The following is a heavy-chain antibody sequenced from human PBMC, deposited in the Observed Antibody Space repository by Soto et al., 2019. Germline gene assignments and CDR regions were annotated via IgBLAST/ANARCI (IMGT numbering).Heavy chain of an antibody. Sequence: GSLRVTCAASGXTFSNVCLSWVRQGPGMGLEWLGRIKSRTENETTDYASPARGRFIISRDYSKKMLYLQLNSLKSEDTAVYYCVTVLPHANSWFDYWGQGTPVTVSS. CDR2: IKSRTENETT. CDR1: GXTFSNVC. CDR3: VTVLPHANSWFDY. V-gene: IGHV3-15*01. J-gene: IGHJ4*02. D-gene: IGHD2-2*01.